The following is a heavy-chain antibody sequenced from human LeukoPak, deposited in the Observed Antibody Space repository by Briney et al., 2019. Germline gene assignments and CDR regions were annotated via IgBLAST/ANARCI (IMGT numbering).Heavy chain of an antibody. J-gene: IGHJ4*02. Sequence: GASVKVSCKASGYTFTSYGISWVRQAPGQGLEWMGWVSAYNGNTNYAQKLQGRVTMTTDTSTSTAYMELRSLRSDDTAGYYCARAGNYYTSGSYLGYWGQGTLVTVSS. CDR3: ARAGNYYTSGSYLGY. CDR1: GYTFTSYG. CDR2: VSAYNGNT. V-gene: IGHV1-18*01. D-gene: IGHD3-10*01.